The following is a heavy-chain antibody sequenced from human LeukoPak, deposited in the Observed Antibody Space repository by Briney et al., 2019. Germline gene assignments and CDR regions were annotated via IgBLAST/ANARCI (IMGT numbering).Heavy chain of an antibody. CDR1: GYTFISYG. V-gene: IGHV1-18*01. Sequence: ASVKVSCKASGYTFISYGMHWVRQAPGQGLEWMGWISGYNGNTNYAQKLQGRVTMTRDTSTSTAYMELRSLRSDDTAVYYCARELGGAGSYFFPYYGRDVWGQGTTVNVSS. CDR3: ARELGGAGSYFFPYYGRDV. D-gene: IGHD3-10*01. CDR2: ISGYNGNT. J-gene: IGHJ6*02.